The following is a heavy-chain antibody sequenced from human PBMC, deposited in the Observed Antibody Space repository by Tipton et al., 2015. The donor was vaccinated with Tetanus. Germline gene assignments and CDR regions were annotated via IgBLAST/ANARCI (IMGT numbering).Heavy chain of an antibody. D-gene: IGHD5-12*01. CDR2: ISSSSSYI. V-gene: IGHV3-21*01. J-gene: IGHJ6*02. CDR3: ARENGGYDYYYYYGMDV. Sequence: SLRLSCAASGFTFSSYSMNWVRQAPGKGLEWVSSISSSSSYIYYADSVKGRFTISRDNAKNSLYLQMNSLRAEDTAVYHCARENGGYDYYYYYGMDVWGQGTTVTVSS. CDR1: GFTFSSYS.